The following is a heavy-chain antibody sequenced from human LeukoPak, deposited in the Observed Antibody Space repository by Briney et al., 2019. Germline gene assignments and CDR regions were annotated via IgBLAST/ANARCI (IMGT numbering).Heavy chain of an antibody. D-gene: IGHD2-2*01. CDR2: IFPGDSNT. V-gene: IGHV5-51*01. CDR3: ARQGWSGTSWHTIDS. CDR1: GYFFTRNW. Sequence: GECLKISCNGSGYFFTRNWIAWVRQMAGKSLELMGIIFPGDSNTRYSPSFQGQVTISVDKSISTAYLEWSSLKDSHTAMYYCARQGWSGTSWHTIDSWGRGGLVTVSS. J-gene: IGHJ4*02.